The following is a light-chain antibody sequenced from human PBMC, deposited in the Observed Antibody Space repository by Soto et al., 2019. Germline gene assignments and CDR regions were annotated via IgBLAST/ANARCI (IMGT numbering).Light chain of an antibody. Sequence: QSVLTQPASVSGSPGQSITISCTGTSSDVGSYNFVSWYQYHPGKAPKLMIYEGNKRPSGISDRFSGSKSGNTASLTISGLQAEDEADYYCCSYAGSSTFVVFGGGTQLTVL. CDR1: SSDVGSYNF. CDR2: EGN. CDR3: CSYAGSSTFVV. J-gene: IGLJ2*01. V-gene: IGLV2-23*03.